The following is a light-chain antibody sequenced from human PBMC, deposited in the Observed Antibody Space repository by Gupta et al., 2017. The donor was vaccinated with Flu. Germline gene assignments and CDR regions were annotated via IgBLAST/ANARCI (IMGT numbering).Light chain of an antibody. CDR2: DAS. J-gene: IGKJ4*01. Sequence: AIRMTQSPSSFSASTGDRVTITCRASQGISSYLAWYQQKPGKAPKLLIYDASTLKSGVPSRFSGSGSGTDFTLTISGRQSEDFATYYCQHDDSSPLPFGRGTKVEIK. CDR3: QHDDSSPLP. CDR1: QGISSY. V-gene: IGKV1-8*01.